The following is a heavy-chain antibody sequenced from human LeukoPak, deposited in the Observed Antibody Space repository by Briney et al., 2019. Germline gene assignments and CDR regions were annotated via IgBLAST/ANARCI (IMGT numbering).Heavy chain of an antibody. J-gene: IGHJ5*02. CDR2: ISSNGGST. V-gene: IGHV3-64D*06. CDR3: VKDSCSGGSCYSFHP. Sequence: GGSLRLSCSASGFTFSSYAMHWVRQAPGKGLEYVSAISSNGGSTYYADPVKGRFTISRDNSKNTLYLQMSSLRAEDTAVYYCVKDSCSGGSCYSFHPWGQGTLVTVSS. CDR1: GFTFSSYA. D-gene: IGHD2-15*01.